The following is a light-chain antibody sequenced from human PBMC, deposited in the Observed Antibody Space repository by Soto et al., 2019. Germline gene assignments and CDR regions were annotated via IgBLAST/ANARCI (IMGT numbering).Light chain of an antibody. CDR3: GSWDSSLSAYV. CDR1: SSNIGGNS. CDR2: DDN. J-gene: IGLJ1*01. V-gene: IGLV1-51*01. Sequence: QSVMTQPPSVSAAPGQKVTISCSGSSSNIGGNSVSWYQQLPGTAPKLLIYDDNKRPSGIPDRFSGSKSGTSATPGITGFQTGDEADYYCGSWDSSLSAYVFGTGTKLTV.